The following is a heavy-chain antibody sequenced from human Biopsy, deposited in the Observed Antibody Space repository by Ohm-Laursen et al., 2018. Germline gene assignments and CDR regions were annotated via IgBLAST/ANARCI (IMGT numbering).Heavy chain of an antibody. CDR2: FAPENGKT. CDR1: GYTLTDLS. J-gene: IGHJ4*02. Sequence: SSVKVSCKVSGYTLTDLSMHWVRQAPGKGLEWMGGFAPENGKTIYAQKFQGRVTMARDKSISTAYMELIRLRSEDTAVYYCASLEDRTFDKWGQGTLVTVSS. V-gene: IGHV1-24*01. CDR3: ASLEDRTFDK.